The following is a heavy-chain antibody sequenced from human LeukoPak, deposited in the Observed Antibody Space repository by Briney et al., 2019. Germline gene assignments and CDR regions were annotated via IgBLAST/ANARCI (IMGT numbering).Heavy chain of an antibody. CDR2: IYYSGST. CDR1: GGSISNSNSY. V-gene: IGHV4-39*07. CDR3: ARVVVPGWFDP. Sequence: SQTLSLTCTVSGGSISNSNSYWGWIRQSPGKGLEWIANIYYSGSTYYNPSLKRRLTISVDTSKNQFSLKLSSVTAADTAVYYCARVVVPGWFDPWGHGNLVTVSS. J-gene: IGHJ5*02. D-gene: IGHD2-15*01.